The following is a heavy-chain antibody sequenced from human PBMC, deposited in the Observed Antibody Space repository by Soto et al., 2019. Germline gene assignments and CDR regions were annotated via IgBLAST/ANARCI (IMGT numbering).Heavy chain of an antibody. CDR2: IYYSGST. D-gene: IGHD6-19*01. V-gene: IGHV4-30-4*01. CDR3: ARVRRSGWYYFDY. CDR1: GGSISSGDYY. Sequence: TSETLSLTCTVSGGSISSGDYYWSWIRQPPGKGLEWIGYIYYSGSTYYNPSLRSRVTISLDTSKNQFSLKLSSVTAADTAVYYCARVRRSGWYYFDYWGQGTLVTVSS. J-gene: IGHJ4*02.